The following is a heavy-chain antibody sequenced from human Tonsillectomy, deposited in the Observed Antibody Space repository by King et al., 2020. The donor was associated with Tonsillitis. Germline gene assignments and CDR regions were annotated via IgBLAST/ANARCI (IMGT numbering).Heavy chain of an antibody. CDR3: ASKLGQNAFVI. CDR1: GYTFTSYY. Sequence: QLVQSGAEVKKPGASVKVSCKASGYTFTSYYMHWVRQAPGQGLEWMGIINPSGGSTSYAQKFQGRVTMTRDTSTSTAYMELSRLRSEDTAVYYCASKLGQNAFVIWGQGTKVTVSS. D-gene: IGHD7-27*01. J-gene: IGHJ3*02. V-gene: IGHV1-46*01. CDR2: INPSGGST.